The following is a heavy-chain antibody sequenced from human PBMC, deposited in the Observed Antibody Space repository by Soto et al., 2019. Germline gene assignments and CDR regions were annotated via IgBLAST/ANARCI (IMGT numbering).Heavy chain of an antibody. D-gene: IGHD6-13*01. CDR3: ARHPPGYSSSWYSNWFDP. J-gene: IGHJ5*02. CDR1: GGSISSYY. CDR2: IYYSGST. V-gene: IGHV4-59*08. Sequence: SETLSLTCTVSGGSISSYYWSWIRQPPGKGLEWIGYIYYSGSTNYNPSLKSRVTISVDTSKNQFSLKLSSVTAADTAVYYCARHPPGYSSSWYSNWFDPWGQGTLVTVS.